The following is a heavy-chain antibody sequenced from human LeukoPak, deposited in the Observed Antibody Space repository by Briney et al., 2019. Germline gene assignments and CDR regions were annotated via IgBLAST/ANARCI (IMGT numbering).Heavy chain of an antibody. V-gene: IGHV3-53*01. CDR3: VRAYTTSGIYSEP. D-gene: IGHD1-26*01. CDR1: GFTVSSNY. Sequence: TGGSLRLSCGASGFTVSSNYMSWVRQAPWKGLEWVSVIYSGGSTYYADSVKGRFTISRDNSKNTVYLQMNSLRAEDTALYYCVRAYTTSGIYSEPWGQGTLVTVSS. CDR2: IYSGGST. J-gene: IGHJ4*02.